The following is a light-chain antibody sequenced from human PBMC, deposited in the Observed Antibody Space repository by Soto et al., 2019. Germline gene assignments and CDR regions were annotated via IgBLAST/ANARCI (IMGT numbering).Light chain of an antibody. J-gene: IGKJ1*01. V-gene: IGKV1-5*03. CDR1: QSVSEW. CDR3: QKYTTYSVT. CDR2: RTS. Sequence: DIQMTQSPSTLSASVGDRVTITCRASQSVSEWLAWYQQKPGKAPNLLIYRTSNLEYGVPSRFSGSGSGTEFTLTISSLQPDDVATYYCQKYTTYSVTFGQGTKVEIK.